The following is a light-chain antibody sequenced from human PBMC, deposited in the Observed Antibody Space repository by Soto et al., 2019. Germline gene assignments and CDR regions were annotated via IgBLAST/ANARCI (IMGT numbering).Light chain of an antibody. CDR3: AAWDDSLNGRV. Sequence: QCVLTQPPSSSGTPGQRVTISCSGSNSNIGSNTVNWYQQLPGTAPKLLIYYDNLRPSGVPDRISGSKSGTSASLAISGLQSDDEADYYCAAWDDSLNGRVYGTGTKVNVL. J-gene: IGLJ1*01. CDR1: NSNIGSNT. V-gene: IGLV1-44*01. CDR2: YDN.